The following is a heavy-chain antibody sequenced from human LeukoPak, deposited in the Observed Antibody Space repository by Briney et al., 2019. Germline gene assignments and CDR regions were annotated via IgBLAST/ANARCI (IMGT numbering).Heavy chain of an antibody. CDR2: ISAYNGNT. Sequence: ASVKVSCKASGYTFTSYGISRARQAPGQGLEWMGWISAYNGNTNYAQKLQGRVTMTRDTSTSTAYMELRSLRSDDTAVYYCARSTAAYDSSGTFDFWGQGTQVTVSS. J-gene: IGHJ4*02. V-gene: IGHV1-18*01. CDR3: ARSTAAYDSSGTFDF. D-gene: IGHD3-22*01. CDR1: GYTFTSYG.